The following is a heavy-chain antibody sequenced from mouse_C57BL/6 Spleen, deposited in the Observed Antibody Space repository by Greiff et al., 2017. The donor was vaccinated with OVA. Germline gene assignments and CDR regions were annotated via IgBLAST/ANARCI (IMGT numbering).Heavy chain of an antibody. J-gene: IGHJ4*01. CDR3: AMDSNYYYAMDY. Sequence: EVHLVESGGGLVKPGGSLKLSCAASGFTFSDYGMHWVRQAPEKGLEWVAYISSGSSTIYYADTVKGRFTISRDNAKNTLFLQMTSLRSEDTAMYYCAMDSNYYYAMDYWGQGTSVTVSS. CDR1: GFTFSDYG. V-gene: IGHV5-17*01. D-gene: IGHD2-5*01. CDR2: ISSGSSTI.